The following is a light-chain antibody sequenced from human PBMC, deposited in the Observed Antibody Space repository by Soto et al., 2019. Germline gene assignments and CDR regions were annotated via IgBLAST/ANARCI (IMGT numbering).Light chain of an antibody. CDR3: AAWDDSLNGVV. CDR1: RSRIGSNT. CDR2: NND. V-gene: IGLV1-44*01. Sequence: QSVLTQSPSTSGTPGQRVTMSCSGSRSRIGSNTINWYQQLPGTAPKLLIFNNDQRPSGVPDRFSGSKSGTSASLAISGLQSEDEADYYCAAWDDSLNGVVFGGGTKLTVL. J-gene: IGLJ2*01.